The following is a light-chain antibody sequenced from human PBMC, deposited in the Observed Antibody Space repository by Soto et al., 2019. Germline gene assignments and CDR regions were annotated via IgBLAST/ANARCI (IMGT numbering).Light chain of an antibody. J-gene: IGKJ1*01. CDR1: QSISSW. Sequence: DIPMTQSPSTLSASVGDRVTITCRASQSISSWLAWYQQRPGKVPRLLIYKASTLESGVPARFSGSGSGTEFTLTISSLQPDDFATYYCQLYNSPPWTFGQGTKVEIK. CDR2: KAS. CDR3: QLYNSPPWT. V-gene: IGKV1-5*03.